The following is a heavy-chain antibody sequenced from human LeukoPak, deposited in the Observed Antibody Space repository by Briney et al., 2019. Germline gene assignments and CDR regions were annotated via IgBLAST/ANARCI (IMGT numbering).Heavy chain of an antibody. Sequence: PGGSLRHSCGASGVTFSTYNMNWVRQAPGKRLEWVSSITSTSTYVFYADSVKGRFTISRDNAKNSLYLQMNSLRAEDTAVYYCARDPYSGSYGDYYYYYMDVWGKGTTVTISS. V-gene: IGHV3-21*01. CDR1: GVTFSTYN. CDR2: ITSTSTYV. CDR3: ARDPYSGSYGDYYYYYMDV. J-gene: IGHJ6*03. D-gene: IGHD1-26*01.